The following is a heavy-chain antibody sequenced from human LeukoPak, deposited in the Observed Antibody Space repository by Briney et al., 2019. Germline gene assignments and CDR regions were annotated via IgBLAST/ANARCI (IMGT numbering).Heavy chain of an antibody. V-gene: IGHV3-21*01. J-gene: IGHJ4*02. D-gene: IGHD2-8*02. CDR1: GFTFSSYS. Sequence: GSLRLSCAASGFTFSSYSMNWVRKAPGKGLEWVSSISSSSSYIYYADSVKGRFTISRDNAKNSLYLQMNSLRAEDTAVYYCARDLSSGYLDYWGQGTLVTVSS. CDR2: ISSSSSYI. CDR3: ARDLSSGYLDY.